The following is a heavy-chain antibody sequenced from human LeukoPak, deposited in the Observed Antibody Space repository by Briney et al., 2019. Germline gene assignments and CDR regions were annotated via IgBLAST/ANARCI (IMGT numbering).Heavy chain of an antibody. CDR2: ISSVSTSI. V-gene: IGHV3-48*02. Sequence: QSGGSLRLSCAASGFTFSTYNMNWVRQAPGKGLEWDSYISSVSTSIYYADSVKGRFTISRDNAKNSLYLQMNSLRDEDTAVYYCAREKYSGYDFSRGRAFDIWGQGTMVTVSS. CDR1: GFTFSTYN. D-gene: IGHD5-12*01. CDR3: AREKYSGYDFSRGRAFDI. J-gene: IGHJ3*02.